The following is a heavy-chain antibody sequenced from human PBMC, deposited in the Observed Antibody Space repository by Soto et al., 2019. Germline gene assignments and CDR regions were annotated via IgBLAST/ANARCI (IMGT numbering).Heavy chain of an antibody. D-gene: IGHD6-13*01. CDR3: AKLRGGQQLVSYFDY. CDR2: INYSGST. J-gene: IGHJ4*02. Sequence: SETLSLTCTVSGGSISSSNYYWGWIRQPPGKGLEWIVSINYSGSTYSNPSLKSRITISVDTSKNQFSLKLTSVTAADTAVYYCAKLRGGQQLVSYFDYWGQGTLVTVSS. V-gene: IGHV4-39*01. CDR1: GGSISSSNYY.